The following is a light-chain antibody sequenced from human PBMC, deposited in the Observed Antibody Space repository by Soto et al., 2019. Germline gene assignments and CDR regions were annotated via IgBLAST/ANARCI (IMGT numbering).Light chain of an antibody. CDR1: QGIISY. Sequence: AIGMTQSPSSLSASTGDRVTITCRASQGIISYLDWYQQKTGKAPKLLIYAASTLQSGVPSRLSGSGYGTDFTLTISCLKSEDFATYYCQQYYSYTLTFGGGTKVDIK. CDR2: AAS. V-gene: IGKV1-8*01. J-gene: IGKJ4*01. CDR3: QQYYSYTLT.